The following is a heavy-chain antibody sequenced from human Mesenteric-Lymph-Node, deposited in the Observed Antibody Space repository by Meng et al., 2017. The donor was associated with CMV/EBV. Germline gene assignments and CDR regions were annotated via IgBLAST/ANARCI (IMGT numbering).Heavy chain of an antibody. J-gene: IGHJ4*02. Sequence: FTCSDYYMSWIRQAPGKVLKWVSYISSSGSTVYYADSVKGRFTISRDNAENLLYLQMNSLRAEDTAVYYCARAPGSWFGELLYYFDYWGQGTLVTVSS. CDR2: ISSSGSTV. V-gene: IGHV3-11*01. CDR1: FTCSDYY. D-gene: IGHD3-10*01. CDR3: ARAPGSWFGELLYYFDY.